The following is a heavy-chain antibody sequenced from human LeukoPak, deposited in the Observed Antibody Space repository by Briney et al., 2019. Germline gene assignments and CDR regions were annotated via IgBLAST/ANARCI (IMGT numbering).Heavy chain of an antibody. J-gene: IGHJ4*02. Sequence: PGGSLRLSCAASGFTFSSYSMNWVRQAPGKGLEWVSSISSSSSFIYYADSVKGRFTISRDNAKNSLYLQMNSLRAEDTAVYYCARGDPGEGYYFDYWGKGTVVTVSS. CDR1: GFTFSSYS. CDR2: ISSSSSFI. D-gene: IGHD1-14*01. CDR3: ARGDPGEGYYFDY. V-gene: IGHV3-21*01.